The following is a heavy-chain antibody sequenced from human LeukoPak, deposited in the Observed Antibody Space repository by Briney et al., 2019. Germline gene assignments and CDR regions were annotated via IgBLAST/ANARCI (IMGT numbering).Heavy chain of an antibody. D-gene: IGHD5-18*01. Sequence: SETLSLTCTVSGVSIGPYYWSWIRQPPGKGLEWIGYVHKYGSTNYNPSLKSRVTMSVDTYKTQVSLTLRSVGRAATDMYYCARAPGYSFGPNNCFDPWGQGTLVTVSS. J-gene: IGHJ5*02. CDR1: GVSIGPYY. CDR3: ARAPGYSFGPNNCFDP. V-gene: IGHV4-59*01. CDR2: VHKYGST.